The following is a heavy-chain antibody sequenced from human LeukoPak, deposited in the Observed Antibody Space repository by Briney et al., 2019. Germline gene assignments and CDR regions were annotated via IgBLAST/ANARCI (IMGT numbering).Heavy chain of an antibody. J-gene: IGHJ4*02. CDR1: GFTFSSYW. CDR3: ATLRWGSGRYAGDY. V-gene: IGHV3-74*01. Sequence: GGSLRLSCAASGFTFSSYWMHWVRQAPGKGLVWVSRINSDGSSTSYADSVKGRFTISRDNAKNTLYLQMNSLRADDTAVYYCATLRWGSGRYAGDYWGQGSLVTVSS. CDR2: INSDGSST. D-gene: IGHD6-19*01.